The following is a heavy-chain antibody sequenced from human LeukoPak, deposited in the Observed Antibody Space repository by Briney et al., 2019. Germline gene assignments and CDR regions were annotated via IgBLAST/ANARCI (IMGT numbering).Heavy chain of an antibody. Sequence: SETLSLTCAVYGGSFSGYCWSWIRQPPGKGLEWIGEINHSGSTNYNPSLKSRVTISVDTSKNQFSLKLSSVTAADTAVYYCARGNAVNTSTDYWGQGTLVTVSS. V-gene: IGHV4-34*01. J-gene: IGHJ4*02. CDR3: ARGNAVNTSTDY. CDR2: INHSGST. D-gene: IGHD6-19*01. CDR1: GGSFSGYC.